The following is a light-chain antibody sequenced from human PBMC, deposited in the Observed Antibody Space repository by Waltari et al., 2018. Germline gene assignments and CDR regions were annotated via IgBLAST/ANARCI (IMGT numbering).Light chain of an antibody. CDR3: CSYAGTSTVI. CDR2: DVS. J-gene: IGLJ2*01. V-gene: IGLV2-23*02. Sequence: QSALTQPASVSGSPGQSITISCTGTSSDVGAYNFVSWYQQHPGKAPNFMIYDVSKRPSGVSNRFSGSKSGNTASLTISGLQAEDEADYYCCSYAGTSTVIFGGGTKLTVL. CDR1: SSDVGAYNF.